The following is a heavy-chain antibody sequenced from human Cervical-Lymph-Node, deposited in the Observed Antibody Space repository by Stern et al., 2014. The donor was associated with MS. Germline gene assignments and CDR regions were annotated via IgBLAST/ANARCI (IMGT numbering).Heavy chain of an antibody. J-gene: IGHJ4*02. Sequence: VQLVESGAELKKPGSSVKVSCKASGGSLSTYTITWVRQAHGQGLEWMGRIIPALNVANYAQKVQVRLTMTADKSTSTAYMEMSSLRSDYTAVYYWAGPAPLDWGQGTMVTVSS. CDR1: GGSLSTYT. V-gene: IGHV1-69*09. CDR3: AGPAPLD. CDR2: IIPALNVA. D-gene: IGHD2-2*01.